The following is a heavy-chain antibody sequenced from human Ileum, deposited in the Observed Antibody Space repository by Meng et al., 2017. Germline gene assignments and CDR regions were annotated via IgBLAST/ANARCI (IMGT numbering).Heavy chain of an antibody. CDR3: ARENTIFGVVWGSWFDP. V-gene: IGHV4-30-4*01. J-gene: IGHJ5*02. CDR1: GGSISSGYYY. CDR2: IYYSGST. D-gene: IGHD3-3*01. Sequence: QVQLQESGPGLVKPSQNLSLTCTVSGGSISSGYYYWSWIRQPPGKGLEWIGYIYYSGSTYYNPSLKSRVTISVDTSKNQSSLKLSSVTAADTAVYYCARENTIFGVVWGSWFDPWGQGTLVTVSS.